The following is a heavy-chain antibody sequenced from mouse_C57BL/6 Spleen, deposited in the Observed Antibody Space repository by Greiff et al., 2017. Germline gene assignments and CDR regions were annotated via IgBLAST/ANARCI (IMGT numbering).Heavy chain of an antibody. J-gene: IGHJ4*01. CDR1: GYTFTDYY. CDR3: VSNSTVVEDAMGD. V-gene: IGHV1-26*01. Sequence: EVQLQQSGPELVKPGASVKISCKASGYTFTDYYMNWVKQSHGKSLEWIGDINPNYGGTSYNQKFKGKATLTVDKSSSTAYMQLHSLTSEDSAVCLFVSNSTVVEDAMGDWGKGTAVPVSS. CDR2: INPNYGGT. D-gene: IGHD1-1*01.